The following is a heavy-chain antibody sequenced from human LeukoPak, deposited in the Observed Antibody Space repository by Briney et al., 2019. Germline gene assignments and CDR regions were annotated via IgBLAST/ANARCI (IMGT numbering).Heavy chain of an antibody. CDR2: INAGNGNT. CDR3: ARDGNIDYGSGRYYNLLPDAFDI. D-gene: IGHD3-10*01. V-gene: IGHV1-3*01. CDR1: GYTFTSYA. Sequence: ASVKVSCKASGYTFTSYAMHWVRQAPGQRLEWMGWINAGNGNTKYSQKFQGRVTVTRDTSASTAYMELSSLRSEDTAVYYCARDGNIDYGSGRYYNLLPDAFDIWGQGTMVTVSS. J-gene: IGHJ3*02.